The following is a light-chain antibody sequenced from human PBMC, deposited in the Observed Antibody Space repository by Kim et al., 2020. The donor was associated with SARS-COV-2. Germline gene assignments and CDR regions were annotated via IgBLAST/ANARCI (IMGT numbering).Light chain of an antibody. CDR1: QGINNY. CDR3: QKYDSAPRT. Sequence: ASVGDRVTITCRASQGINNYLAWFQQKPGKVPKLLIYAASTLQSGVPSRFSGSRSGTEFTLAISSLQPEDVATYYCQKYDSAPRTFGQGTKVDIK. J-gene: IGKJ1*01. CDR2: AAS. V-gene: IGKV1-27*01.